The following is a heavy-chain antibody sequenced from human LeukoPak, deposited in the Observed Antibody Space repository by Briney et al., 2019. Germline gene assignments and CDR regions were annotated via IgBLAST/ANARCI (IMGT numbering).Heavy chain of an antibody. J-gene: IGHJ4*02. D-gene: IGHD5-18*01. Sequence: SETLSLTCTVSGGSISSSSAYWGWIRHPPGKGLEWIGSIYYSKNTYYNPSLKSRVTISADTSKNQFSLTLGSVSATDTAVYYCVSPRGFSYGYFDYQGKGTLVTVAS. CDR1: GGSISSSSAY. CDR3: VSPRGFSYGYFDY. CDR2: IYYSKNT. V-gene: IGHV4-39*01.